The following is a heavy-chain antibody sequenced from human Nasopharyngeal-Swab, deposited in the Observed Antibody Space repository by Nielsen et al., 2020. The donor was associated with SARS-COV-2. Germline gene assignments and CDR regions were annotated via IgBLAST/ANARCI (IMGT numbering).Heavy chain of an antibody. CDR1: GYTFTSYD. J-gene: IGHJ6*03. D-gene: IGHD4-17*01. V-gene: IGHV1-8*01. Sequence: ASVKVSCKASGYTFTSYDINWVRQATGQGLEWMGWMNPNSGNTGYAQKFQGRVTMTRNTSISTAYMELSSLRSEDTAVYYCAGTTVTTPGWDYYYYMDVWGKGTTVTVSS. CDR2: MNPNSGNT. CDR3: AGTTVTTPGWDYYYYMDV.